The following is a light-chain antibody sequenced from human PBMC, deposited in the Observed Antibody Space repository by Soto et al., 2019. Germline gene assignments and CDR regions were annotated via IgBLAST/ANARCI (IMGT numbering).Light chain of an antibody. V-gene: IGKV3-20*01. J-gene: IGKJ4*01. CDR2: GAS. Sequence: EIVLTQSPATLSLSPGERATLSCRASQSVISYLAWYQQKPGQAPRLLIYGASSRATGIPDRFSGSGSGTDFTLTISRLEPEDVAVYYCQQYGSTPLTFGGGTKVEIK. CDR1: QSVISY. CDR3: QQYGSTPLT.